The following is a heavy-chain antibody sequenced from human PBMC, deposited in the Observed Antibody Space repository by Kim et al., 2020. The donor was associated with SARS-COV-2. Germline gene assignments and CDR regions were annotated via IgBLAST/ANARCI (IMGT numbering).Heavy chain of an antibody. Sequence: GGSLRLSCIASGFSFSNYWMAWVRQAPGKGPEWVANIKYDESERYYVDSVKGRFIISRDNGKRSLYLQMDSLRAEDTALYYCARDGGGNLENWGQGTLVTVSS. D-gene: IGHD2-21*01. J-gene: IGHJ4*02. V-gene: IGHV3-7*01. CDR2: IKYDESER. CDR1: GFSFSNYW. CDR3: ARDGGGNLEN.